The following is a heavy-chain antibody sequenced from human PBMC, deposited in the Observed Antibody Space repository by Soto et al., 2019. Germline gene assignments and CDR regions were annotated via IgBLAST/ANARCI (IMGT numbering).Heavy chain of an antibody. CDR1: GYTFTSYD. D-gene: IGHD3-10*01. J-gene: IGHJ4*02. V-gene: IGHV1-8*01. CDR2: MNPNSGNT. CDR3: ARSIRFGELFDS. Sequence: QVQLVQSGAEVKKPGASVKVSCKASGYTFTSYDINWVRQATGQGLEWMGWMNPNSGNTGYAQKFQGRVTMTSNTSISTAYMELSSRRAEDMAVYYCARSIRFGELFDSWGQGTLVTVSS.